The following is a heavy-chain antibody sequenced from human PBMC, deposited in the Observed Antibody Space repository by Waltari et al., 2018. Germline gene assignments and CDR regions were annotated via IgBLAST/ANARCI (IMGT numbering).Heavy chain of an antibody. J-gene: IGHJ6*02. D-gene: IGHD1-1*01. Sequence: QEQLVQSGAEVKKSGASVRVSCKASGYTFTDYFINWVRQAPGKGLGGRGGMDPKSGGRNPAQRCQGRVTLTRDTSISTVYMELTGLRSDDTAIYYCARDRTPYNWKSYSYHSLDVWGQGTTVTVSS. CDR1: GYTFTDYF. V-gene: IGHV1-2*02. CDR3: ARDRTPYNWKSYSYHSLDV. CDR2: MDPKSGGR.